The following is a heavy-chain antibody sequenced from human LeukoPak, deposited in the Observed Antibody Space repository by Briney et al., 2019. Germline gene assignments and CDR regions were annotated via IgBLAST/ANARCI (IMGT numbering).Heavy chain of an antibody. V-gene: IGHV1-2*06. Sequence: ASVKVSCKASGYTFTNYGISWVRQAPGEGLEWMGRINPNSGGTNYAQKFQGRVTMTRDTSISTAYMELNRLSSDDTAVYYCARDMIIMVQGVPYGVDVWGQGTPVTVSS. J-gene: IGHJ6*02. D-gene: IGHD3-10*01. CDR1: GYTFTNYG. CDR2: INPNSGGT. CDR3: ARDMIIMVQGVPYGVDV.